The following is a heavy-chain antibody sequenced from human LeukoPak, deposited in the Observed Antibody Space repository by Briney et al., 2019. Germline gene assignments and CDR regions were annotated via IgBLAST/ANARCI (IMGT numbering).Heavy chain of an antibody. V-gene: IGHV4-61*02. D-gene: IGHD1-26*01. J-gene: IGHJ5*02. CDR2: IYTSGST. Sequence: TSETLSLTCTVPGGSISSGSYYWSWIRQPAGKGLEWIGRIYTSGSTNYNTSLKSRVTISVDTSKNQFSLKLSSVTAADTAVYYCARAGSYYWFDPWGQGTLVTVSS. CDR1: GGSISSGSYY. CDR3: ARAGSYYWFDP.